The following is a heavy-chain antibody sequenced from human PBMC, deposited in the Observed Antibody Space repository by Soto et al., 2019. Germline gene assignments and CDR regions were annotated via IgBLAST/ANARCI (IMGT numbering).Heavy chain of an antibody. CDR3: ARGGGGSGSYSGYYYYGMDV. D-gene: IGHD3-10*01. Sequence: ESVGGVVQPGRSLRLSCAASGFTFSSYAMHWVRQAPGKGLEWVAVISYDGSNKYYADSVKGRFTISRDNSKNTLYLQMNSLRAEDTAVYYCARGGGGSGSYSGYYYYGMDVWGQGTTVTVSS. CDR2: ISYDGSNK. V-gene: IGHV3-30-3*01. CDR1: GFTFSSYA. J-gene: IGHJ6*02.